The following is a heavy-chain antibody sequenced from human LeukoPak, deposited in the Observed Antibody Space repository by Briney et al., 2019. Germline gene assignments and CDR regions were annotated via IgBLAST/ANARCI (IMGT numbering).Heavy chain of an antibody. V-gene: IGHV3-23*01. CDR2: ISRSGAYA. J-gene: IGHJ4*02. CDR3: VRGASHLAY. CDR1: GFTFQNFD. Sequence: GMSLRLSCAASGFTFQNFDMSWVRQAPGKGLEWVSSISRSGAYAHYADSVKGRSTISRDNSNSTLFLQMSSLRGNDTAVYYCVRGASHLAYWGQGTLVTASS. D-gene: IGHD4/OR15-4a*01.